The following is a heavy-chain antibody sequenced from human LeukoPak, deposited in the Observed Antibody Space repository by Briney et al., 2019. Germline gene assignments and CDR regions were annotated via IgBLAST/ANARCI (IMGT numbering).Heavy chain of an antibody. CDR2: LSGSGGNT. V-gene: IGHV3-23*01. CDR1: GFTFSNYA. D-gene: IGHD3-22*01. CDR3: AKGSYYYDSADYFDY. J-gene: IGHJ4*02. Sequence: PGGSLRLSCAASGFTFSNYAMSWVRLAPGKGLEWVSSLSGSGGNTYYADSVKGRVTISRDNAKNTLYLQMNSLRAEDTAVYHCAKGSYYYDSADYFDYWGQGTLVTVSS.